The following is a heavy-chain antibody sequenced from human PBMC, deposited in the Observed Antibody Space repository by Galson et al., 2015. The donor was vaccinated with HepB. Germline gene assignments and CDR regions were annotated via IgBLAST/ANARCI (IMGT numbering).Heavy chain of an antibody. CDR1: GYTFTTYA. CDR3: ARAHLSEGSDY. V-gene: IGHV1-18*04. CDR2: ISPYNGNK. Sequence: SVKVSCKASGYTFTTYAISWVRQAPGQGLEWLGWISPYNGNKDYAQKFQGRVTMTTDTSASTAYLELRSLRSDDTAVYFCARAHLSEGSDYWGQGTLVTVSS. D-gene: IGHD3-10*01. J-gene: IGHJ4*02.